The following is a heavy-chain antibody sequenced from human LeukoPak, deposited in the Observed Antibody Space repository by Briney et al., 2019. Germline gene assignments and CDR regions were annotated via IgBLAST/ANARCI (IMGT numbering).Heavy chain of an antibody. J-gene: IGHJ4*02. Sequence: RGSLRLSCAASGFTFSSYAMSWVRQAPGKGLEWVSAISGSGGSTYYADSVKGRFTISRVNSKNTLYLQMNSLRAEDTAVYYCAKDLREVHGTFDYWGQGTLVTVSS. D-gene: IGHD1-1*01. V-gene: IGHV3-23*01. CDR3: AKDLREVHGTFDY. CDR2: ISGSGGST. CDR1: GFTFSSYA.